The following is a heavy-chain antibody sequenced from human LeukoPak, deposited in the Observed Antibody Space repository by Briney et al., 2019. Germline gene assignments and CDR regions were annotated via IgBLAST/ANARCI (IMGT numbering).Heavy chain of an antibody. V-gene: IGHV4-31*03. CDR2: IYYSGRT. D-gene: IGHD2-21*01. CDR3: ARGPTSVVADY. CDR1: GGSISSGGYY. J-gene: IGHJ4*02. Sequence: SQTLSLTCTVSGGSISSGGYYWSWIRQHPGKGLEWIRYIYYSGRTYYNPSLKSRVAISLETSKNQFSLKLSSVTAADTAVYYCARGPTSVVADYWGQGTLVTVSS.